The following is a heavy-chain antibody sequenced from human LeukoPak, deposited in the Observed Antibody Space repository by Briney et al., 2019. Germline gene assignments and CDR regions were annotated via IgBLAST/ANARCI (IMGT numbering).Heavy chain of an antibody. CDR2: IKQDGSEK. CDR3: ARAGSFWHYVY. CDR1: GFTFSGFW. Sequence: GGSLRLSCAASGFTFSGFWMSWVRQTPGKGLEWVANIKQDGSEKYYVDSVKGRFTISRDNAKNSLSLQMNSLRVEDTAVYYCARAGSFWHYVYWGQGTLVTVSS. V-gene: IGHV3-7*01. J-gene: IGHJ4*02. D-gene: IGHD1-7*01.